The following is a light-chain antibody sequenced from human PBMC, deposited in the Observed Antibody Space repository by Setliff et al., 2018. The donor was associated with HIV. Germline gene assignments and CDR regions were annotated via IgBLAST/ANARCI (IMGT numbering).Light chain of an antibody. Sequence: QSVLTQPPSVSAAPGQKVTVSCSANSSHFGGDSISWHQQFPGRAPRFFIDVNDQRPSGIPDRFSASKSATSATLIITGLQSGDEADYYCGAWDDTLNIYVFGPGTKSPS. V-gene: IGLV1-51*01. J-gene: IGLJ1*01. CDR1: SSHFGGDS. CDR2: VND. CDR3: GAWDDTLNIYV.